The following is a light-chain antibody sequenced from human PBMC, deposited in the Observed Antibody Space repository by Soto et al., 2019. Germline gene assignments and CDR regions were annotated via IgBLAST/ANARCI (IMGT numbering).Light chain of an antibody. CDR1: QSVRGN. CDR2: GAS. V-gene: IGKV3-15*01. CDR3: QQYNNWS. J-gene: IGKJ2*01. Sequence: EIVMTQSPATLSVSPGERATLSCRASQSVRGNLAWYQQKPGQAPRLLIYGASTRATGIPARFSGSGSGTEFTLTISSLQSEDFAVYYCQQYNNWSFGHGTKLEIK.